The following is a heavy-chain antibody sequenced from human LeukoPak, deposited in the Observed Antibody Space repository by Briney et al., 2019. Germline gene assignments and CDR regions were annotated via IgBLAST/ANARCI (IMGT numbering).Heavy chain of an antibody. CDR1: GVSISSSNSY. CDR2: IYYSGNT. J-gene: IGHJ3*02. D-gene: IGHD3-3*01. CDR3: ARGPLKSYYDFWSGYYVSGDNAFDI. V-gene: IGHV4-39*01. Sequence: SETLSLTCTVSGVSISSSNSYWGWIRQPPGKGLEWIGSIYYSGNTYYNASLKSQVSISIDTSKNQFSLRLTSVTAADTAVYYCARGPLKSYYDFWSGYYVSGDNAFDIWGQGTMVTVSS.